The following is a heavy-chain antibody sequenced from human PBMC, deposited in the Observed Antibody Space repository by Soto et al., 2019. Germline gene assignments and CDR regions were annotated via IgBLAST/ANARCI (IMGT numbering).Heavy chain of an antibody. CDR1: GYTFTSYA. Sequence: QVQLVQSGAQVKKPGASVKASCKASGYTFTSYASSWVRQAPGQGLEWMGWINAYNGNTNYAQKLQSRVTMTTDTSTSTAYMQLRSLRSDDTAEYYCARDLPPVDYWGQRTLGTVSS. J-gene: IGHJ4*02. V-gene: IGHV1-18*01. CDR2: INAYNGNT. CDR3: ARDLPPVDY.